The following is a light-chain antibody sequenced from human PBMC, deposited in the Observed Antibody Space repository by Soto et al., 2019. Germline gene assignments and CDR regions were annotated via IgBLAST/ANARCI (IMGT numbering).Light chain of an antibody. CDR3: QKYNVPMK. CDR1: QGMGNY. Sequence: DIQMTQSPSSLSASVGDRVTITCRASQGMGNYVAWYQQTPGEAPKLLIYGASALQSGVPSRFSGSASGTDFTLTISSLQPEDVATYYCQKYNVPMKFGQGTKVEVK. J-gene: IGKJ1*01. CDR2: GAS. V-gene: IGKV1-27*01.